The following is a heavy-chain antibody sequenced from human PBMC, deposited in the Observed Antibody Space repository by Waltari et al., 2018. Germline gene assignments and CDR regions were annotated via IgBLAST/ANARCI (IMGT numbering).Heavy chain of an antibody. CDR2: IYYSGSN. CDR3: ARGAIFGVVSY. D-gene: IGHD3-3*01. V-gene: IGHV4-59*11. CDR1: GGSISSHY. Sequence: QVQLQESGPGLVKPSETLSLTCTVSGGSISSHYWSWIRQPPGKGLEWIGYIYYSGSNNYNPSLKSRVTISVDTSKNQFSLKLSSVTAADTAVYYCARGAIFGVVSYWGQGTLVTVSS. J-gene: IGHJ4*02.